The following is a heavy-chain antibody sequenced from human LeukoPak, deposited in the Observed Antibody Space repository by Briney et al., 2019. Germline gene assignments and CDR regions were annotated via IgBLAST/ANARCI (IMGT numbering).Heavy chain of an antibody. J-gene: IGHJ6*02. CDR2: IYYSGST. D-gene: IGHD2-15*01. V-gene: IGHV4-30-4*01. CDR3: ARSRIYYYGMDV. Sequence: SETLSLTCTVSGGSISSGDYYWSWIRQPPGKGLEWIGYIYYSGSTNYNPSLKSRVTISVDTSKNQFSLKLSSVTAADTAVYYCARSRIYYYGMDVWGQGTTVTVSS. CDR1: GGSISSGDYY.